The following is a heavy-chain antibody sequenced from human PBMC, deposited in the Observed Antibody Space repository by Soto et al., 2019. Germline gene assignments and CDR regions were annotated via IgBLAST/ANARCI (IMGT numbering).Heavy chain of an antibody. D-gene: IGHD7-27*01. V-gene: IGHV3-48*03. CDR2: ISSSGSTI. Sequence: GGYLRLSCAASGFTFSSYEMNWVRQAPGKGLEWVSYISSSGSTIYYADSVKGRFTISRDNTKNSLYLQMNSLSAEDTTVYYCARDGELGIKSCFDYWGQGTLVTVSS. CDR1: GFTFSSYE. CDR3: ARDGELGIKSCFDY. J-gene: IGHJ4*02.